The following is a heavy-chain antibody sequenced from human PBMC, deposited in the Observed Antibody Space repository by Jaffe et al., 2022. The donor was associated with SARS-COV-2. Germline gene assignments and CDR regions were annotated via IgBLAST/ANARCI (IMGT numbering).Heavy chain of an antibody. CDR3: ARGGLYCTNGVCSYNWFDP. Sequence: EVQLVESGGGLVKPGGSLRLSCAASGFTFSSYSMNWVRQAPGKGLEWVSSISSSSSYIYYADSVKGRFTISRDNAKNSLYLQMNSLRAEDTAVYYCARGGLYCTNGVCSYNWFDPWGQGTLVTVSS. CDR1: GFTFSSYS. V-gene: IGHV3-21*01. CDR2: ISSSSSYI. D-gene: IGHD2-8*01. J-gene: IGHJ5*02.